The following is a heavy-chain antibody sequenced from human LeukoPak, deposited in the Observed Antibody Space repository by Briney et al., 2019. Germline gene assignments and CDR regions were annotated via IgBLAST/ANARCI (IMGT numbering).Heavy chain of an antibody. CDR3: ARERTSTIFGVVISYYFDY. V-gene: IGHV3-7*01. Sequence: GGSLRLSCAASGFTFSSYWMSWVRQAPGKGLEWVANIKQDGSEKYYVDSVKGRFTISRDNAKNSLYLQMSSLRAEDTAVYYCARERTSTIFGVVISYYFDYWGQGTLVTVSS. D-gene: IGHD3-3*01. CDR2: IKQDGSEK. CDR1: GFTFSSYW. J-gene: IGHJ4*02.